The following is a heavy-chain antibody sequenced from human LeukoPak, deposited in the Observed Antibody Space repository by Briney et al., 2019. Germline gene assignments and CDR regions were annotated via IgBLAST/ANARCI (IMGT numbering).Heavy chain of an antibody. CDR3: ARDWGGDDSSGYGS. CDR2: IIPIFGTA. Sequence: SVKVSCKASGGTFSSYVINWVRQAPGQGLEWMGGIIPIFGTANYAQKFQGRVTITADKSTSTAYMELSSLRSEDTAVYYCARDWGGDDSSGYGSWGQGTLVTVSS. J-gene: IGHJ4*02. D-gene: IGHD3-22*01. V-gene: IGHV1-69*06. CDR1: GGTFSSYV.